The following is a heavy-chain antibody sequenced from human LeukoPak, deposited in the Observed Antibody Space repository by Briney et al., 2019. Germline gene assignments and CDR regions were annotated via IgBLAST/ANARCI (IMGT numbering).Heavy chain of an antibody. Sequence: GGSLRLSCAASGFTFSSYAMHWVRQAPGKGLEYVSAISSNGGSTYYANSVKGRFTISRDNSKNTLYLQMGSLRAEDMAVYYCARAGYSYGCGTYDYWGQGTLVTVSS. CDR3: ARAGYSYGCGTYDY. D-gene: IGHD5-18*01. CDR2: ISSNGGST. CDR1: GFTFSSYA. J-gene: IGHJ4*02. V-gene: IGHV3-64*01.